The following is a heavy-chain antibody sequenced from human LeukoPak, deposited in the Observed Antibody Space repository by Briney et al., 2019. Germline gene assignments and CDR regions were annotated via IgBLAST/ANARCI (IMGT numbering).Heavy chain of an antibody. CDR2: IYHSGNT. D-gene: IGHD3-10*01. CDR3: ARHLGYGSGSFDY. Sequence: SETLSLTCTVSGGSISSYYWSWIRQPPGRGLEWIGSIYHSGNTYYNPSLRSRVTISVDTSKNQFSLKLSSVTAADTALYYCARHLGYGSGSFDYWGQGTLVTVSS. J-gene: IGHJ4*02. CDR1: GGSISSYY. V-gene: IGHV4-39*01.